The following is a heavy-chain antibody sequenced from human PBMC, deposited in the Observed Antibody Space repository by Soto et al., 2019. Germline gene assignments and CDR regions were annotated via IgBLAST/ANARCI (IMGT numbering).Heavy chain of an antibody. D-gene: IGHD2-21*02. CDR2: MDNTGST. Sequence: QVRLQESGPGLVKPSDTLSLTCTVSGGSISSYYWSWIRQPPGKGLEWIGYMDNTGSTIYNPSRKSRVTISVDTSKNQFSLKLNSVTAADTAVYYCARDLWGYCGADCYPLDVWGQGTTVTVSS. CDR3: ARDLWGYCGADCYPLDV. V-gene: IGHV4-59*01. J-gene: IGHJ6*02. CDR1: GGSISSYY.